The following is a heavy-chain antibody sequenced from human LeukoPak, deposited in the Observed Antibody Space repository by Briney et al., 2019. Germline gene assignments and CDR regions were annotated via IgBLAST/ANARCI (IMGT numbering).Heavy chain of an antibody. Sequence: GASVKVSCKASGYTFTSFGVSWVRQAPGQGLEWMGWISAYSGDTKYAQKFQGRVTMTTETSTRTAYMELRSLRSDDTAVNYCARDADSSGWYRPASFYYGMDVWGQGTTVTVSS. D-gene: IGHD6-19*01. V-gene: IGHV1-18*01. CDR3: ARDADSSGWYRPASFYYGMDV. CDR2: ISAYSGDT. J-gene: IGHJ6*02. CDR1: GYTFTSFG.